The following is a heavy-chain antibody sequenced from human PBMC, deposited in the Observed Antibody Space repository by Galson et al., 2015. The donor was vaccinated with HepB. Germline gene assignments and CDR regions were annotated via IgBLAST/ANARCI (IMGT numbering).Heavy chain of an antibody. J-gene: IGHJ1*01. Sequence: SLRLSCAASGFTFNSYAMHWVRQAPGKGLEWVAVISFDGSNKYYADSVKGRFTISRDNSKNTLYLQMNSLRAEDTAVYYCARDSASTIFGVVIKYFQHWGQGTLVTVSS. CDR1: GFTFNSYA. D-gene: IGHD3-3*01. CDR3: ARDSASTIFGVVIKYFQH. V-gene: IGHV3-30-3*01. CDR2: ISFDGSNK.